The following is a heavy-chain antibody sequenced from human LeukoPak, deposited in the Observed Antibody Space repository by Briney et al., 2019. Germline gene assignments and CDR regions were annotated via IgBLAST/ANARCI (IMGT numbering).Heavy chain of an antibody. CDR3: AREERDCSSTSCKGVRFLEWFDY. Sequence: QPGGSLRLSCAVSGFVFRSYAMSWVRQAPGKGLEWVSGISSSGGSTYHADSVRGRFTFSRGNSKNTQYLQMNSLRAEDTAVYYCAREERDCSSTSCKGVRFLEWFDYWGQGTLVTVSS. V-gene: IGHV3-23*01. CDR1: GFVFRSYA. CDR2: ISSSGGST. J-gene: IGHJ4*02. D-gene: IGHD2-2*01.